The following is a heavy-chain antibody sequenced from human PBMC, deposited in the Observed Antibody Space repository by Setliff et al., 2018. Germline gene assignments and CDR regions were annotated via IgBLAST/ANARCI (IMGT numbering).Heavy chain of an antibody. J-gene: IGHJ6*03. CDR2: INYRGST. CDR3: ARMAVRVASRPSSPLEYYYYMDF. V-gene: IGHV4-39*02. CDR1: GGSISSSNYY. D-gene: IGHD6-6*01. Sequence: TSETLSLTCSVSGGSISSSNYYWGWIRQSPGKGLEWIGSINYRGSTYDNPSLESRVTMSVDTSKSHFSLRLSSVTAADAAVYYCARMAVRVASRPSSPLEYYYYMDFWGKGATVTVSS.